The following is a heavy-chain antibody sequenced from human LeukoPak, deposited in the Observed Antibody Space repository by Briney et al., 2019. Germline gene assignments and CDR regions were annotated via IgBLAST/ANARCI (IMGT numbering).Heavy chain of an antibody. J-gene: IGHJ4*02. CDR1: GFTFSSYA. CDR2: ISGSGGST. V-gene: IGHV3-23*01. Sequence: GGSLRLSCAASGFTFSSYAMSWVRQAPGKGLEWVSAISGSGGSTYYADSVKGRFTISSDNSKNTLYLQMNRVRAEDTAVYYCAKVAVLLWFGELLDYWGQGTLVTVSS. CDR3: AKVAVLLWFGELLDY. D-gene: IGHD3-10*01.